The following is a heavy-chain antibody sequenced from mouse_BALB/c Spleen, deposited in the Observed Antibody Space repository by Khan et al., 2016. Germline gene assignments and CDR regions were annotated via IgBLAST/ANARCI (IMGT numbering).Heavy chain of an antibody. Sequence: QVQLQQSGAELAKPGASVKMSCKASGYTFTDYWMHWVKQRPGQGLEWIGYINPNTGYTEYNQKFKDKATLTADKSSSTAYMQLSSLTSEDSAVXYCVRSSYYYGSSYGWFAYWGQGTLVTVSA. CDR2: INPNTGYT. CDR3: VRSSYYYGSSYGWFAY. V-gene: IGHV1-7*01. J-gene: IGHJ3*01. CDR1: GYTFTDYW. D-gene: IGHD1-1*01.